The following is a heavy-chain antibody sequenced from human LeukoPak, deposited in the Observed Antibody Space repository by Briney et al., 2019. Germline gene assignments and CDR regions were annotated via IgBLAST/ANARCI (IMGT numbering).Heavy chain of an antibody. CDR3: AKGDYYDLDY. CDR2: ITSGVGIT. V-gene: IGHV3-23*01. D-gene: IGHD3-22*01. Sequence: GGSLRLSCAASGFTFSNYGMNWVRQAPGKGLEWVSIITSGVGITYYADSAKGRFTISRDNSRNTLYLRMNSLRAEDTAVYYCAKGDYYDLDYWGQGTLVTVSS. J-gene: IGHJ4*02. CDR1: GFTFSNYG.